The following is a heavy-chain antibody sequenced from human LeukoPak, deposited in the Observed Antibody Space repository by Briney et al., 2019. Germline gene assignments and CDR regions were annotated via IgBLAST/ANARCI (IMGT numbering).Heavy chain of an antibody. Sequence: GASVKVSCKASGYTFTSYGISWVRQAPGQGLEWMGWISAYNGNTNYAQKLQGRVTMTTDTSTSTAYMELRSLRSDDTAVYYCARVVFGYSYGTGYFDYWGQGTLVTVSS. D-gene: IGHD5-18*01. CDR1: GYTFTSYG. J-gene: IGHJ4*02. CDR3: ARVVFGYSYGTGYFDY. CDR2: ISAYNGNT. V-gene: IGHV1-18*01.